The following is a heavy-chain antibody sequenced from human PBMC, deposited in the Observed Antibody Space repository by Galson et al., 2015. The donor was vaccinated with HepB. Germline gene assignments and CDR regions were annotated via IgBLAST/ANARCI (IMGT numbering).Heavy chain of an antibody. V-gene: IGHV1-2*06. Sequence: SVKVSCKASGNTFTGYYMHWVRQAPGQGLEWMGRINPNSGGTKFAQRFQGRVTMTRDTSISTAYMELSRLRSDDTAVYYCAREGTPFQSRVYCSGGSCYSIAFDIWGQGTMVTVSS. D-gene: IGHD2-15*01. CDR1: GNTFTGYY. J-gene: IGHJ3*02. CDR2: INPNSGGT. CDR3: AREGTPFQSRVYCSGGSCYSIAFDI.